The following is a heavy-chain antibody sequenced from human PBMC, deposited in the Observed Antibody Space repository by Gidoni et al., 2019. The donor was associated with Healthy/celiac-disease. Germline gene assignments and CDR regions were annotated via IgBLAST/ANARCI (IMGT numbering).Heavy chain of an antibody. CDR1: GGTFSSYA. Sequence: QVQLVQSGAEGKKPGSSVKVSCQASGGTFSSYAISWVRQAPGQGLEWMGGIIPIFGTANYAQKFQGRVTITADESTSTAYMELSSLRSEDTAVYYCAHVTIFGVVLYGMDVWGQGTTVTVSS. CDR2: IIPIFGTA. D-gene: IGHD3-3*01. CDR3: AHVTIFGVVLYGMDV. J-gene: IGHJ6*02. V-gene: IGHV1-69*01.